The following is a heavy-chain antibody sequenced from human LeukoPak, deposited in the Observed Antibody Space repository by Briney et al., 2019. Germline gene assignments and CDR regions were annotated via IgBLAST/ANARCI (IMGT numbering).Heavy chain of an antibody. D-gene: IGHD2-21*02. J-gene: IGHJ3*01. CDR2: INRDGSKN. CDR3: ARDSSPYCGDDCYFDAFDL. CDR1: EFTFGSYW. Sequence: GGSLRLSCAASEFTFGSYWMTWVRQAPGKGLEWVANINRDGSKNHFVDSVKGRFTISRDNAKNFLYLQMNSLRAEDTAVYFCARDSSPYCGDDCYFDAFDLWGQGTMVTVSS. V-gene: IGHV3-7*03.